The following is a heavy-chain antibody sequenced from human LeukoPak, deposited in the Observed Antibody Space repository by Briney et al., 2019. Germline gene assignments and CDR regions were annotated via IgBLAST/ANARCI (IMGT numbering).Heavy chain of an antibody. J-gene: IGHJ4*02. CDR2: ISWNSGSI. CDR3: AKGHGSGSYYNNPADY. D-gene: IGHD3-10*01. Sequence: GGSLRLSCAASGFTFDDYAMHWVRQAPGKGLEWVSGISWNSGSIGYADSVKGRFTISRDNAKNSLYLQMNSLRAEDTALYYCAKGHGSGSYYNNPADYWGQGTLVTVSS. V-gene: IGHV3-9*01. CDR1: GFTFDDYA.